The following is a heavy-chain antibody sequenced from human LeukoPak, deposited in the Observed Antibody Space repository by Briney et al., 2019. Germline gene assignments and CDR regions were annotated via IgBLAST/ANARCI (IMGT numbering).Heavy chain of an antibody. Sequence: GGSLRLSCAASGFTFSSYAMSWVRQAPGKGLEWVSAISGNGGSTYYADSVKGRFTISRDSSKSTLYLQMNSLRAEDTAVYYCAKCTRVDWLPIDFWGQGTLVTVSS. CDR1: GFTFSSYA. V-gene: IGHV3-23*01. CDR2: ISGNGGST. CDR3: AKCTRVDWLPIDF. J-gene: IGHJ4*02. D-gene: IGHD3-9*01.